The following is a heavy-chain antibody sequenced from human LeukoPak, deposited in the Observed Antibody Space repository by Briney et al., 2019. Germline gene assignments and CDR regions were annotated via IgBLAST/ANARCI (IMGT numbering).Heavy chain of an antibody. CDR2: MYYSGNT. V-gene: IGHV4-59*01. J-gene: IGHJ4*02. CDR3: ARGKYYFDY. CDR1: VDSISGYY. Sequence: PSETLSLTCTVSVDSISGYYWSWIRQPPGEALEWIGYMYYSGNTNYNPSLKSRLTTSLDTSKNQFSLKLSSVTAADTAVYYCARGKYYFDYWGQGTLVTVSS.